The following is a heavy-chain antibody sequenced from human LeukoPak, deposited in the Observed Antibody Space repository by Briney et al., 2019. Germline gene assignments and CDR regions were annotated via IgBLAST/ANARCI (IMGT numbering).Heavy chain of an antibody. CDR2: INPNSGGT. D-gene: IGHD2-15*01. Sequence: ASVKVSCKASGYTFTGYYMHWVRQAPGQGLEWMGRINPNSGGTNYAQKFQGRVTMTRDTSISTAYMELSRLRSDDTAVYYCARLYCRGGSCHDYWGQGTLVTVSS. CDR1: GYTFTGYY. V-gene: IGHV1-2*06. CDR3: ARLYCRGGSCHDY. J-gene: IGHJ4*02.